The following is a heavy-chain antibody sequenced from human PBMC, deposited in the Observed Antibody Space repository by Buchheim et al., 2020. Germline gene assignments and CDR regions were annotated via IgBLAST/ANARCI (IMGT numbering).Heavy chain of an antibody. CDR2: ISTGRSYT. Sequence: EVQLVESGGDLVQPGGSLRLSCAASGFTFSSYSMNWVRQAPGKGLEWVSYISTGRSYTNYADSVKGRFTISRDNAKNSLYLQMNSLRAEDTAVYYCVTVTYHYFDYWGQGTL. V-gene: IGHV3-48*04. CDR3: VTVTYHYFDY. CDR1: GFTFSSYS. J-gene: IGHJ4*02. D-gene: IGHD4-17*01.